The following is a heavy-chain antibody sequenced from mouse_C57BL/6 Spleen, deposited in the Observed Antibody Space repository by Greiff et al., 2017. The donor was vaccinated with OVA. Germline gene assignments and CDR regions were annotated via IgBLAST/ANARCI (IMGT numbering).Heavy chain of an antibody. V-gene: IGHV5-4*01. CDR2: ISDGGSYT. Sequence: EVQLVESGGGLVKPGGFLKLSCAASGFTFSSYAMSWVRQTPEKRLEWVATISDGGSYTYYPDNVKGRFTISRDNAKNNLYLQMSYLKSEDTAMYYCARGLRWFAYWGQGTLVTVSA. CDR1: GFTFSSYA. CDR3: ARGLRWFAY. D-gene: IGHD2-4*01. J-gene: IGHJ3*01.